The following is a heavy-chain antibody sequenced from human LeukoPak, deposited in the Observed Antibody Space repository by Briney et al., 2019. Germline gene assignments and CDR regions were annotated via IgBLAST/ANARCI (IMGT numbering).Heavy chain of an antibody. V-gene: IGHV4-4*07. D-gene: IGHD1-1*01. CDR3: ARAPTGTGGWNWFDP. CDR2: IYTSGTT. CDR1: GGSISSYY. J-gene: IGHJ5*02. Sequence: SETLSLTCTVSGGSISSYYWSWIRQPAGKGLALIGRIYTSGTTNYNPSLKSRVTMSVDTSKNQFSLKLSSVTAADTAVYYCARAPTGTGGWNWFDPWGQGTLVTVSS.